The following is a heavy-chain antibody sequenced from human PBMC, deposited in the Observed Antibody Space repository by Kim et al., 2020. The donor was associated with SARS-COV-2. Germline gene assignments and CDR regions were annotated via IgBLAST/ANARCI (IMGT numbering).Heavy chain of an antibody. D-gene: IGHD3-10*01. CDR2: IYYSGST. Sequence: SETLSLTCTVSGGSISSYYWSWIRQPPGKGLEWIGSIYYSGSTNYNPSLKSRVTISVDTSKNQFSLKLSSVTAADTAVYYCARVAFGTYYYYYGMDVWGQGTTVTVSS. CDR3: ARVAFGTYYYYYGMDV. V-gene: IGHV4-59*01. J-gene: IGHJ6*02. CDR1: GGSISSYY.